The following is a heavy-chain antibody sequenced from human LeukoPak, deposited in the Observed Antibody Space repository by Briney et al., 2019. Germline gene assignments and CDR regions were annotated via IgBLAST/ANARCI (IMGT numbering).Heavy chain of an antibody. D-gene: IGHD1-1*01. V-gene: IGHV5-51*01. CDR2: IYPDDSDT. CDR1: GYSFTSYW. Sequence: GASLQISCKGSGYSFTSYWSGWVRQLPGKGLEWMGIIYPDDSDTRYSPSFQGQVTISADKSISTAYLQWSSLKASDTAMYYCARSTWNRDYYYYYYMDVWGKGTTVTVSS. CDR3: ARSTWNRDYYYYYYMDV. J-gene: IGHJ6*03.